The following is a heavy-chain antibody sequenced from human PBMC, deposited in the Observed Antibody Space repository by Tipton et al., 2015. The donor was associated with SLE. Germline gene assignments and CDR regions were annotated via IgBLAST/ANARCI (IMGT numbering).Heavy chain of an antibody. Sequence: TLSLTCTVSGGSISSGDYYWSWIRQHPGKGLEWIGHISHSGSTHYNPSLKSRVTISEDTSKNQFSLKLTSVTAADTAVYYCARGGVGGYDYFDYWGQGTRVTVSS. V-gene: IGHV4-31*03. D-gene: IGHD5-12*01. CDR3: ARGGVGGYDYFDY. CDR1: GGSISSGDYY. CDR2: ISHSGST. J-gene: IGHJ4*02.